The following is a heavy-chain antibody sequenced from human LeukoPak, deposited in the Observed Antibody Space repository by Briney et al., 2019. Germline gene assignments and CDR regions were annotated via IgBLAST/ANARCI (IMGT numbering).Heavy chain of an antibody. CDR3: ARDYQTRYYDSSGYYSLAFDI. J-gene: IGHJ3*02. Sequence: GASVKVSCKASGYTFTGYYMHWVRQAPGQGLEWMGWINPNSGGTNYAQKFQGRVTMTRDTSISTAYMELSRLRSDDTAVYYCARDYQTRYYDSSGYYSLAFDIWGQGTMVTVSS. CDR1: GYTFTGYY. CDR2: INPNSGGT. V-gene: IGHV1-2*02. D-gene: IGHD3-22*01.